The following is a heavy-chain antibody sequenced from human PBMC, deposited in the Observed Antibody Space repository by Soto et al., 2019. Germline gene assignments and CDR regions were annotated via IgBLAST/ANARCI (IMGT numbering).Heavy chain of an antibody. CDR3: ARRYQKSIAAPSGAFDI. CDR2: IIPISGTA. CDR1: GGTFSSYA. Sequence: QVQLVQSGAEVKKPGSSVKVSCKASGGTFSSYAISWVRQAPGQVLEWMGGIIPISGTANYAQKFQGRVTIIADEFTSTGYMELSSLRSEDTAVYCCARRYQKSIAAPSGAFDIWCQVTMVTVSS. D-gene: IGHD6-6*01. J-gene: IGHJ3*02. V-gene: IGHV1-69*01.